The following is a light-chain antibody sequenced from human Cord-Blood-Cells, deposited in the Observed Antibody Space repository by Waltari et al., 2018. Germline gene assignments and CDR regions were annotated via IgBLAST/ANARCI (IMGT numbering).Light chain of an antibody. CDR3: NARDSSGNHVV. Sequence: SSELTQDPAVSVALGQTVRITCQGDSLRSYYASWYQQKPGQAPVLVIYGKNNRPSGSPDRSSGSSSGNTASLTITGAQAEDEADYYCNARDSSGNHVVFGGGTKLTVL. CDR1: SLRSYY. CDR2: GKN. J-gene: IGLJ2*01. V-gene: IGLV3-19*01.